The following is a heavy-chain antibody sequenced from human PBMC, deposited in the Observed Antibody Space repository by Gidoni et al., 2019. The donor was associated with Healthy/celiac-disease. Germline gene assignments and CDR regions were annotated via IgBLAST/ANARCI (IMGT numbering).Heavy chain of an antibody. D-gene: IGHD6-13*01. CDR1: GVTFSRYA. Sequence: QVPLVVSGGGVVQPGRSLRLAWAASGVTFSRYAMPWVRQAPGKGLEWVAVISYYGSNKYYADSVKGRFTISRDNSKNTLYLQMNSLRAEDTAVYYCARGPTGYSSSWGDFFDYWGQGTLVTVSS. V-gene: IGHV3-30-3*01. J-gene: IGHJ4*02. CDR2: ISYYGSNK. CDR3: ARGPTGYSSSWGDFFDY.